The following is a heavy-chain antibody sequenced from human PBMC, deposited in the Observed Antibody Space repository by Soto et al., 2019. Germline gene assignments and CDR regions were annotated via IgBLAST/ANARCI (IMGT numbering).Heavy chain of an antibody. Sequence: GGSLWLACAASGFTFSRYSMNWVRQAPGKGLEWVSYISSSSSTIYYADSVKGRFTISRDNAKNSLYLQMNSLRAEDTAVYYCARERGLGATETYYDILTGYGSDYYYGMDVWGQGTTVTVSS. V-gene: IGHV3-48*01. CDR2: ISSSSSTI. CDR1: GFTFSRYS. D-gene: IGHD3-9*01. J-gene: IGHJ6*02. CDR3: ARERGLGATETYYDILTGYGSDYYYGMDV.